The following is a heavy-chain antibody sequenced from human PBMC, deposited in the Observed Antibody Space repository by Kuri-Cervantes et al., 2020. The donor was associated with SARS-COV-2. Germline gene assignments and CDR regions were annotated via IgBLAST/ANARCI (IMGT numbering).Heavy chain of an antibody. V-gene: IGHV1-2*02. Sequence: GESLKVSCKASGYTFTGYYMHWVRQAPGQGLEWMGWINPNSGGTNYAQKFQGRVTMTRDTSISTAYMELSRLRSDDTAVYYCARDCTSFGYSNGHAFDIWGQGTMVTVSS. J-gene: IGHJ3*02. CDR2: INPNSGGT. D-gene: IGHD5-18*01. CDR1: GYTFTGYY. CDR3: ARDCTSFGYSNGHAFDI.